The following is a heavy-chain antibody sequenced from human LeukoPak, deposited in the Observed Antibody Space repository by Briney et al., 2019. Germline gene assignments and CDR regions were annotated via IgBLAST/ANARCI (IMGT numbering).Heavy chain of an antibody. Sequence: GGSLRLSCAASGFTFSSYGMHWVRQAPGKGLEWVAVISYDGSNKYYADSVKGRFTISRDNSKNTLYLQMNSLRAEDTAVYYCAKGAGWSSSSKYYFDYWGQGTLVTVSS. V-gene: IGHV3-30*18. D-gene: IGHD6-6*01. CDR3: AKGAGWSSSSKYYFDY. CDR1: GFTFSSYG. CDR2: ISYDGSNK. J-gene: IGHJ4*02.